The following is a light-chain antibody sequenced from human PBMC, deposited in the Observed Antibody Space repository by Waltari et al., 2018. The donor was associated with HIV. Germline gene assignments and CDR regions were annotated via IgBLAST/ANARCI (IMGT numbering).Light chain of an antibody. CDR1: SPPVTYDPS. CDR3: FLSYSGVWV. Sequence: QAVLTQEPSLTVSPGGTVTLTCASPSPPVTYDPSPYWLQLKPGHAPRTLIVDTNVTYSWTPARFSGSLRGAKAALTLSDVQPEDEADYYCFLSYSGVWVFGGGTKLNVL. J-gene: IGLJ3*02. CDR2: DTN. V-gene: IGLV7-46*01.